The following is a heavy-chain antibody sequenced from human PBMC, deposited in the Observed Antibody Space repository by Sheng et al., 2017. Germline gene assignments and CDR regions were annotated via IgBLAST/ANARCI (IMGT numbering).Heavy chain of an antibody. V-gene: IGHV4-30-2*01. CDR2: IYHSGST. CDR3: ASSSSVRRVIASFDY. CDR1: GGSISSTAYS. J-gene: IGHJ4*02. D-gene: IGHD3-10*01. Sequence: QLQLRESGSGLVKPSQTLSLTCAVSGGSISSTAYSWTWIRQPPGKGLEWIGYIYHSGSTYYNPSLKSRVTISLDRSKNQFSLKLDSVTAADTAVYYCASSSSVRRVIASFDYWGQGTLVTVSS.